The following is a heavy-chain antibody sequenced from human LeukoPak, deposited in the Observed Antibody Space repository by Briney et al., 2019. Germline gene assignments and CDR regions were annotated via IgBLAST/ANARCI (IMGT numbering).Heavy chain of an antibody. D-gene: IGHD5-24*01. V-gene: IGHV4-59*01. J-gene: IGHJ4*02. CDR1: GGSISSYY. CDR3: ARAAREMATTPDFDY. Sequence: SETLSLTCTVSGGSISSYYWSWIRQPPGKGLEWIGYIYYSGSTNYNPSLKSRVTISVDTSKNQFSLKLSSVTAADTAVYYCARAAREMATTPDFDYWGQGTLVTVSS. CDR2: IYYSGST.